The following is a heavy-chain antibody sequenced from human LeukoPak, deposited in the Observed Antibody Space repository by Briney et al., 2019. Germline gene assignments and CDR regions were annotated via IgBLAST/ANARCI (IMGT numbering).Heavy chain of an antibody. CDR2: ISDSGDST. J-gene: IGHJ4*02. D-gene: IGHD3-22*01. CDR1: GFTFSSYG. Sequence: PGETLRLSCAASGFTFSSYGMSWVRQAPGKGLEWVSAISDSGDSTYYADSVKGRFTVSRDNSKNTLYLQMDSLRAEDTAVYYCAKLLYYYDSSQPYWGQGTLVTVSS. V-gene: IGHV3-23*01. CDR3: AKLLYYYDSSQPY.